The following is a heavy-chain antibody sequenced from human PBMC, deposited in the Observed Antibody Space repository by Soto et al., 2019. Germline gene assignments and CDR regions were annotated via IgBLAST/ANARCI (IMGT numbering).Heavy chain of an antibody. CDR3: ARARLRAVYAFDI. J-gene: IGHJ3*02. V-gene: IGHV4-31*02. D-gene: IGHD5-12*01. Sequence: WTWLRQRPGKRLEWIGYIYYSGSTYYRPSLKSRLSISLDTSKNQFSLRLSSVTAADTAMYYCARARLRAVYAFDIWGQGTMVTVSS. CDR2: IYYSGST.